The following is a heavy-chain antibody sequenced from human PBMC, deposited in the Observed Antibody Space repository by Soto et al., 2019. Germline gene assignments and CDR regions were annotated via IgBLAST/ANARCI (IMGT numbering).Heavy chain of an antibody. CDR1: GFTFSSYA. D-gene: IGHD6-13*01. CDR3: ARRSSSWYFDY. CDR2: ISGSGDST. Sequence: EVQLLESGGGLVQPGGSLSLSCAATGFTFSSYAMNWVRQPPGKGLEWVSVISGSGDSTYYADSGKGRFTISRDNSKNTLYLQRTSLRAEDTAVYYCARRSSSWYFDYWGQGTLVTVSS. J-gene: IGHJ4*02. V-gene: IGHV3-23*01.